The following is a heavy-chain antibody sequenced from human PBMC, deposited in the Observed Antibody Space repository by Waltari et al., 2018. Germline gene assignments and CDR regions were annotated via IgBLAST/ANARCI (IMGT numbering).Heavy chain of an antibody. CDR3: ARKGGRGYTYGPFYFDY. CDR1: GFTFSDYW. Sequence: EVQLVEAGGDLVQPGGSLRLSCEASGFTFSDYWMHWVRQAPGKGLVWVERINGDGYAITYSDSVQGRFTSSRDNTKNTLYLQLNSLRAEDTAVYYCARKGGRGYTYGPFYFDYWGRGTLVTVSS. V-gene: IGHV3-74*01. D-gene: IGHD5-18*01. J-gene: IGHJ4*02. CDR2: INGDGYAI.